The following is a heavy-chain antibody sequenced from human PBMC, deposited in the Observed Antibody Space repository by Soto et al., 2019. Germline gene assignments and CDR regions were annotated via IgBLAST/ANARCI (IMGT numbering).Heavy chain of an antibody. V-gene: IGHV4-38-2*01. J-gene: IGHJ5*02. CDR1: GYSISSGYY. Sequence: SETLSLTCAVSGYSISSGYYWGWLRQPPGKGLEWIGSIHHGGSTYYNPSLNSRVTLSIDMTNNHVSLILNSVTAADTAVYYCARVGPWVPYYYDSSPYTFENWSDPWGQGTLVTVSS. CDR3: ARVGPWVPYYYDSSPYTFENWSDP. CDR2: IHHGGST. D-gene: IGHD3-22*01.